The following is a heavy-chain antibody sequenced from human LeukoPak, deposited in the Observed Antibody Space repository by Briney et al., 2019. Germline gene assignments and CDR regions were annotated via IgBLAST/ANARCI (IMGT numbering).Heavy chain of an antibody. J-gene: IGHJ4*02. CDR3: ARSRDSGSYHTLGY. CDR2: ISYDGGNR. V-gene: IGHV3-30-3*01. D-gene: IGHD1-26*01. CDR1: GFSFNSYA. Sequence: PGTSLRLSCVASGFSFNSYAIHWVRQAPGKGLEWVAVISYDGGNRYYADSLKGRFTISRDNSKNTLYLQINSLRVEDTAVYYCARSRDSGSYHTLGYWGQGTLVTVSS.